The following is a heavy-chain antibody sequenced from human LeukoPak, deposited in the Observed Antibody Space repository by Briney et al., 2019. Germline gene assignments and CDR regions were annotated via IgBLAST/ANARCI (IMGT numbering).Heavy chain of an antibody. V-gene: IGHV1-69*02. CDR2: IIPILGIA. D-gene: IGHD2-15*01. J-gene: IGHJ3*02. CDR3: ARPVRYSWIFDAFDI. CDR1: GGTFSSYT. Sequence: SVKVSCKASGGTFSSYTISWVRQAPGQGLEWMGRIIPILGIADYAQKFQGRVTITADKSTSTAYMELSSLRSEDTAVYYCARPVRYSWIFDAFDIWGQGTMVTVSS.